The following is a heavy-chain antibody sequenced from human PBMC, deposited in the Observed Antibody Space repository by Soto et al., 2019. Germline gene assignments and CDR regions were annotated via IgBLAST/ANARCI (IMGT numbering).Heavy chain of an antibody. CDR1: GLSFSNYA. J-gene: IGHJ4*02. D-gene: IGHD2-2*01. V-gene: IGHV3-64*01. CDR2: ISNNGVST. CDR3: ARGGPYQLLSDFDY. Sequence: EVQLVESGGILVQPGGSLRLSCVASGLSFSNYAMQWVRQAPGKGLEYVSAISNNGVSTYYANSVKGRFIISRDNSKNTLYLQMGSLRAEDMAVYYCARGGPYQLLSDFDYWGQGTLVTVSS.